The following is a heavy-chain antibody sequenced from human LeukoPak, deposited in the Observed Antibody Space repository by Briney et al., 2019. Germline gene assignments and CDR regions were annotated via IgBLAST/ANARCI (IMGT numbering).Heavy chain of an antibody. Sequence: GASVKVSCMSSGYTFVNYGISWIREARGQGPEWIGWISADNNYYAQKYQGRVTMTTDTSTTTAYMELSRLRSDDTAVYYCARVRVDDILTGYSDGFDYWGQGTLVTVSS. D-gene: IGHD3-9*01. V-gene: IGHV1-18*01. CDR2: ISADNNY. J-gene: IGHJ4*02. CDR3: ARVRVDDILTGYSDGFDY. CDR1: GYTFVNYG.